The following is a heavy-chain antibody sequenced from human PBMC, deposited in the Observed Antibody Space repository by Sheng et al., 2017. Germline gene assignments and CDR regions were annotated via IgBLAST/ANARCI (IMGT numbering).Heavy chain of an antibody. CDR1: GGTFSSYA. CDR2: IIPILGIA. CDR3: ARDRTLRVVGAALGWFDP. D-gene: IGHD1-26*01. J-gene: IGHJ5*02. V-gene: IGHV1-69*04. Sequence: QVQLVQSGAEVKKPGSSVKVSCKASGGTFSSYAISWVRQAPGQGLEWMGGIIPILGIANYAQKFQGRVTITADKSTSTAYMELSSLRSEDTAVYYCARDRTLRVVGAALGWFDPWGQGTLVTVSS.